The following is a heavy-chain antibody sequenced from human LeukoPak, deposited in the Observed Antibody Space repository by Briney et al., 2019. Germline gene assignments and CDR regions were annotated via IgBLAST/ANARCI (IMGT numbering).Heavy chain of an antibody. J-gene: IGHJ6*03. D-gene: IGHD2-2*01. Sequence: GGSLRLSCAASGFTFSSYSMNWVRQAPGKGLEWVSSISSSSSYIYYADSVKGRFTISRDNAKNSLYLQMNSLRAEDTAVYYCAREEIVVVPAGYYYYYYMDVWGKGTTVTVSS. CDR1: GFTFSSYS. V-gene: IGHV3-21*01. CDR3: AREEIVVVPAGYYYYYYMDV. CDR2: ISSSSSYI.